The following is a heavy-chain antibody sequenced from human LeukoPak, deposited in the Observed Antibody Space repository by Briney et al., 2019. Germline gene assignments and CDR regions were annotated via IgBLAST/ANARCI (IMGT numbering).Heavy chain of an antibody. J-gene: IGHJ4*02. CDR3: AKDILSSSWYGFDY. CDR2: IYYSGST. D-gene: IGHD6-13*01. Sequence: GSLRLSCAASGFTFDDYAMHWVRQAPGKGLEWIGYIYYSGSTNYNPSLKSRVTISVDTSKNQFSLNLSSVTAADTAVYYCAKDILSSSWYGFDYWGQGTLVTVSS. V-gene: IGHV4-59*01. CDR1: GFTFDDYA.